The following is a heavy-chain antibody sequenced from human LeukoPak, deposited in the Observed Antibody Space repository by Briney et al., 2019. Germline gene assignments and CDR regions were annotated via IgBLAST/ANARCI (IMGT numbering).Heavy chain of an antibody. V-gene: IGHV4-39*01. Sequence: SETLSLTCTVSGGSVSSSSYYWGWIRQPPGKGLEWIGNFFYSGSTNYNPSLKSRVTIFVGTSKNQFSLKLSSVTAADTAVYYCASGDEFLDAFDIWGQGTMVTVSS. CDR2: FFYSGST. CDR3: ASGDEFLDAFDI. D-gene: IGHD2-21*01. J-gene: IGHJ3*02. CDR1: GGSVSSSSYY.